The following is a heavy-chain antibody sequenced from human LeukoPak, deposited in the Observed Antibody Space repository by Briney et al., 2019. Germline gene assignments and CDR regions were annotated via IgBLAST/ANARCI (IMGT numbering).Heavy chain of an antibody. CDR2: ISSSSSYI. CDR1: GFTFSSYS. D-gene: IGHD2-21*02. V-gene: IGHV3-21*01. CDR3: ARDAVVVTDNWFDP. J-gene: IGHJ5*02. Sequence: GGSLRLSCAASGFTFSSYSMNWVRQAPGKGLEWVSSISSSSSYIYYADSVKGRFTISRDNAKNSPYLQMNSLRAEDTAVYYCARDAVVVTDNWFDPWGQGTLVTVSS.